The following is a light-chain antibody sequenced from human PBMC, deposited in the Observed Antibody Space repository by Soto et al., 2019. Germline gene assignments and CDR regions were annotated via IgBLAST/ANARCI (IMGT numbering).Light chain of an antibody. CDR1: NSDIGSYNY. Sequence: QSALTQPPSASGSPGQALTISCTGTNSDIGSYNYVSWYQQHPGKAPKLMIYDVSERPSGVPDRFSGSKSGNTASLTVSGLRAGDGADYSGSSYAGSNVYVFGRGTKLTVL. V-gene: IGLV2-8*01. J-gene: IGLJ1*01. CDR3: SSYAGSNVYV. CDR2: DVS.